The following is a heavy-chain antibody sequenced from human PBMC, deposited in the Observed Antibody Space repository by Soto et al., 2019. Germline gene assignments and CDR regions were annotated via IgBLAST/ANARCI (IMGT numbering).Heavy chain of an antibody. CDR3: ARDRSGYSYGYPFFDY. CDR1: GGSISSGDYY. D-gene: IGHD5-18*01. CDR2: IYYSGSS. V-gene: IGHV4-30-4*01. J-gene: IGHJ4*02. Sequence: SETLSLTCTDSGGSISSGDYYWSWIRQPPRKGLEWIGYIYYSGSSYYNPSLKSRVTISVDTSKNQFSLKLSSVTAADTAVYYCARDRSGYSYGYPFFDYWGQGTLVTVSS.